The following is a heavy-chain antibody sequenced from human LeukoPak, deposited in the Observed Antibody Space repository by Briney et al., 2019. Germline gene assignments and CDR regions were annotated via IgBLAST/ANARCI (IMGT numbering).Heavy chain of an antibody. V-gene: IGHV3-48*02. Sequence: GGCLRLSCAASGFTFSSYSMNWVRQAPGKGLEWASYISSSSSTIYYADSVKGRFTLSRDNAKKSLYLQMNSLRDEDTAVYYCARDSLECLGDNIYYYGRDVWGQGTTVTVSS. CDR1: GFTFSSYS. D-gene: IGHD3-16*01. CDR2: ISSSSSTI. CDR3: ARDSLECLGDNIYYYGRDV. J-gene: IGHJ6*02.